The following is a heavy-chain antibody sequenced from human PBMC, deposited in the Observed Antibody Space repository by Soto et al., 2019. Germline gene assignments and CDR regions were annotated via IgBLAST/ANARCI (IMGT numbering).Heavy chain of an antibody. CDR2: INANSGGT. V-gene: IGHV1-2*02. J-gene: IGHJ5*02. D-gene: IGHD6-13*01. Sequence: ASVKVSCKASGYTFTDYYMHWVRQAPGQGLEWMGWINANSGGTNYPQKFQGRVTLTRDTSISTVYMELSSLGSDDTAVYYCARGASSNWPDPWGQGTLVTVSS. CDR3: ARGASSNWPDP. CDR1: GYTFTDYY.